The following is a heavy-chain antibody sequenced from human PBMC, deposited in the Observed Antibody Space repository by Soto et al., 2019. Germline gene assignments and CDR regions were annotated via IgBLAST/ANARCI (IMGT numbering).Heavy chain of an antibody. CDR2: INHSGST. Sequence: QVQLQQWGAGLLKPSETLSLTCAVYGGSFSGYYWSWIRQPPGRGLEWIGEINHSGSTNYNPSLNIRVTMSVDTSKKQFSLKLSCVTAADTAVYFCARAVGGYDFWSASYYYAYYMDVWGKGTTVTVSS. CDR1: GGSFSGYY. J-gene: IGHJ6*03. V-gene: IGHV4-34*01. CDR3: ARAVGGYDFWSASYYYAYYMDV. D-gene: IGHD3-3*01.